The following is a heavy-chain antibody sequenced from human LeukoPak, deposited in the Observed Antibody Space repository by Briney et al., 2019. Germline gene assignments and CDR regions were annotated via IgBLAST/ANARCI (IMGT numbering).Heavy chain of an antibody. CDR2: MSYSGTT. V-gene: IGHV4-39*01. CDR3: ARSGYNFLVDS. J-gene: IGHJ4*02. D-gene: IGHD5-18*01. Sequence: SETLSLTCTVSGGSFSSSSSYWGWVRQPPGKGLEWIASMSYSGTTYYNPSLKSRVTISVDTSKNQFSLKLSSVTAADTAVYFCARSGYNFLVDSWGQGTLVTVSS. CDR1: GGSFSSSSSY.